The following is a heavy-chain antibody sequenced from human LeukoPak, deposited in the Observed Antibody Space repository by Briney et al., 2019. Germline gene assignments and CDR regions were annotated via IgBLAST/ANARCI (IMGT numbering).Heavy chain of an antibody. CDR3: ARGWVYDFWSGYYKARWFDP. CDR2: MNPNSGNT. Sequence: ASVKVSCKASGYTFTSYDINWVRQATGQGLEWMGWMNPNSGNTGYAQKFQGRVTMTRNTSISTACMELSSLRSEDTAVYYCARGWVYDFWSGYYKARWFDPWGQGTLVTVSS. D-gene: IGHD3-3*01. V-gene: IGHV1-8*01. J-gene: IGHJ5*02. CDR1: GYTFTSYD.